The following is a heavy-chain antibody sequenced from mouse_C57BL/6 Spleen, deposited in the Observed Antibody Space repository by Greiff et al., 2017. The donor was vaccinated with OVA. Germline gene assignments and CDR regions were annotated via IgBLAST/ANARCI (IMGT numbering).Heavy chain of an antibody. CDR1: GYTFTDYY. CDR2: INPNNGGT. V-gene: IGHV1-26*01. J-gene: IGHJ1*03. D-gene: IGHD1-1*01. CDR3: AGDTVVAHWYFDV. Sequence: EVQLQQSGPELVKPGASVKISCKASGYTFTDYYMNWVKQSHGKSLEWIGDINPNNGGTSYNQKFKGKATLTVDKSSSTAYMELRSLTSEDSAVYDCAGDTVVAHWYFDVWGTGTTVTVSS.